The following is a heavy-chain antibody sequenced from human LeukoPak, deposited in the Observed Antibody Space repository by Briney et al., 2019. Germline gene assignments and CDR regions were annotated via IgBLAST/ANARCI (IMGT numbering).Heavy chain of an antibody. Sequence: SGTLSLTCAVSGGSISSSNWWSWVRQSPGKGQEWIGEIYHSGSTNYNPSLKSRVTISVDKSKNQFSLKLGSVTAADTAVYYCARVLSGWYNYYYYSMDVWGQGTTVTVSS. V-gene: IGHV4-4*02. CDR3: ARVLSGWYNYYYYSMDV. J-gene: IGHJ6*02. CDR1: GGSISSSNW. CDR2: IYHSGST. D-gene: IGHD6-19*01.